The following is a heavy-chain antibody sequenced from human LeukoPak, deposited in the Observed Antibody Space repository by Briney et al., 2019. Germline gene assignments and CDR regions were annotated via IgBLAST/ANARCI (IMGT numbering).Heavy chain of an antibody. CDR3: ARSYYGSGLGFDY. CDR2: IYHNGST. Sequence: SGTLSLTCAVSGGSISSSNWWSWVRQPPGKGLEWIGEIYHNGSTNYNPSLKSRVTISVDTSKNQFSLKLSSVTAADTAVYYCARSYYGSGLGFDYWGQGALVTVSS. D-gene: IGHD3-10*01. V-gene: IGHV4-4*02. J-gene: IGHJ4*02. CDR1: GGSISSSNW.